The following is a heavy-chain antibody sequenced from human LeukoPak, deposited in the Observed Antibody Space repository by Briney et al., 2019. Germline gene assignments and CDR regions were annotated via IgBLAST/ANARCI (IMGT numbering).Heavy chain of an antibody. V-gene: IGHV3-15*01. CDR2: IKSKTDGGTT. CDR3: ARVGSSGPEDY. J-gene: IGHJ4*02. CDR1: GFTFSNAW. D-gene: IGHD6-19*01. Sequence: GGSLRLSCAASGFTFSNAWMSWVRQAPGKGLEWVGRIKSKTDGGTTDYAAPVKGRFTISRDDSKNTLYLQMNSLRAEDMAVYYCARVGSSGPEDYWGQGTLVFVSS.